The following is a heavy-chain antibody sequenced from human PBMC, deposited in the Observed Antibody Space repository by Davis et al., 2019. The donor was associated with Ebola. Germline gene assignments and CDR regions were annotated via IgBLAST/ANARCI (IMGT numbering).Heavy chain of an antibody. CDR3: ARAGVGRFGELLGMDV. V-gene: IGHV1-2*02. CDR2: INPNSGGT. J-gene: IGHJ6*02. CDR1: GYTFTSYY. D-gene: IGHD3-10*01. Sequence: ASVKVSCKASGYTFTSYYMHWVRQAPGQGLEWMGWINPNSGGTNYAQKFQGRVTMTRDTSISTAYMELSRLRSDDTAVYYCARAGVGRFGELLGMDVWGQGTTVTVSS.